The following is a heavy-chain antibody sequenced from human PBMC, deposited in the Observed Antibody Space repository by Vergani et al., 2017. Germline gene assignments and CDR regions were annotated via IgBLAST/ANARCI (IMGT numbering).Heavy chain of an antibody. V-gene: IGHV4-59*01. Sequence: QVQLQESGPGLVKPSETLSLTCTVSGGSISSYYWSWIRQPPGKGLEWIGYIYYSGSTNYNPSLKSRVTISVDTSKNQFSLKLSSVPAADTAVYYCARVYCSMAGDVPYYYYMDVWGKGTTVTVSS. CDR1: GGSISSYY. J-gene: IGHJ6*03. CDR3: ARVYCSMAGDVPYYYYMDV. CDR2: IYYSGST. D-gene: IGHD2-2*01.